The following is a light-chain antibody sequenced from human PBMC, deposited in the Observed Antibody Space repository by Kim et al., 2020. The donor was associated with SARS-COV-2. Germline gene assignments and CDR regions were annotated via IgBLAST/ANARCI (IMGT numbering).Light chain of an antibody. CDR3: AAWDDSLNGPV. Sequence: QSVLTQPPSASGTPGQRVTISCSVSCSNIGSDTVDWYQHLPGAAPQLLIYNNNQRPSGVPDRFSASKSGTSASLAISGLQSEDEADYYCAAWDDSLNGPVFGGGTQLTVL. J-gene: IGLJ3*02. CDR1: CSNIGSDT. CDR2: NNN. V-gene: IGLV1-44*01.